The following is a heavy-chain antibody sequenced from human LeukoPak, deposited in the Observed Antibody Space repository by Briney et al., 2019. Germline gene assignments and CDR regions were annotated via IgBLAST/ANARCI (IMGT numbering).Heavy chain of an antibody. J-gene: IGHJ6*02. CDR3: ARLIAAAGPNYYYYGMDV. V-gene: IGHV4-59*12. Sequence: ASETLSLTCTVSGGSISSYYWSWIRQPPGKGLEWIGYIYYSGSTNYNPSLKSRVTISVDTSKNQFSLKLSSVTAADTAVYYCARLIAAAGPNYYYYGMDVWGQGTTVTVSS. D-gene: IGHD6-13*01. CDR1: GGSISSYY. CDR2: IYYSGST.